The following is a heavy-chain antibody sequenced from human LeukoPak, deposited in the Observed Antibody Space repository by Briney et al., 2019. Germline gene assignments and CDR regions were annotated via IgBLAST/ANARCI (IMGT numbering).Heavy chain of an antibody. D-gene: IGHD3-22*01. CDR3: ARVYSSLWAPSFDY. CDR1: GFTFSNYW. Sequence: GGSLRLSCAASGFTFSNYWMNWVRQAPGKGLEWVANIKQDGSEKYYVDSVKGRFTISRDNAKNSLFLQMNSLRAEDTAVYYCARVYSSLWAPSFDYWGQGAPVTVSS. J-gene: IGHJ4*02. V-gene: IGHV3-7*05. CDR2: IKQDGSEK.